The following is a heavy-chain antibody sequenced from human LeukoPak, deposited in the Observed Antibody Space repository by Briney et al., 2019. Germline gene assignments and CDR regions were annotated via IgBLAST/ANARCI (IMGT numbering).Heavy chain of an antibody. J-gene: IGHJ4*02. CDR3: VRQAYSKYWYLDY. V-gene: IGHV3-23*01. D-gene: IGHD1-26*01. CDR1: GFTFSSYA. CDR2: SSGNGGST. Sequence: PGGSLRLSRAASGFTFSSYAMSWVRKAPGKGLEWVSASSGNGGSTYYADPVKGRFTISRDNSQNTLYLQMNSLRAEDTAVYYCVRQAYSKYWYLDYWGQGTLVTVSS.